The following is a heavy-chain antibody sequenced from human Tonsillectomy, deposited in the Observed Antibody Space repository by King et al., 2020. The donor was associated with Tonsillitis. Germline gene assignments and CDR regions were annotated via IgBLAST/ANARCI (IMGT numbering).Heavy chain of an antibody. CDR2: IYYNGIT. Sequence: QLQESGPGLVKPSETLSLTCTVSGGSISSYYWSWIRQPPGKGLEWIGYIYYNGITNYNPSLKSRVTISVDTSKNQLSLKLRSVTAADTAVYYCAGDLAGGRPAAFDIWGQGTMVTVSS. CDR1: GGSISSYY. CDR3: AGDLAGGRPAAFDI. J-gene: IGHJ3*02. D-gene: IGHD1-26*01. V-gene: IGHV4-59*01.